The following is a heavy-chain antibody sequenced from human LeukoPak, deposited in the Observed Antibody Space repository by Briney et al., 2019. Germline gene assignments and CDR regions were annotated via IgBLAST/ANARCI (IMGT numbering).Heavy chain of an antibody. CDR3: ATARKMARQPKFRNNWFDP. CDR2: FDPEDGET. V-gene: IGHV1-24*01. D-gene: IGHD5-24*01. CDR1: GYTRTELS. J-gene: IGHJ5*02. Sequence: SSVKVSYKVSGYTRTELSMHWVRQAPGKGLEWMAGFDPEDGETIYAQKFQGRVTMTEDTSTDTAYMELSSLRSEDTAVYYCATARKMARQPKFRNNWFDPWGQGTLVTVSS.